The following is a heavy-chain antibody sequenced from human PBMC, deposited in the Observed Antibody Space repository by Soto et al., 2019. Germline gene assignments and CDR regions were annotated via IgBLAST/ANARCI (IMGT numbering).Heavy chain of an antibody. Sequence: EVQLVESGGGLVKPGGSLRLSCAASGFTFSSYSMNWVRQAPGKGLDWVSTISSRNNDMYYVDSVKGRFTISRDNARNSVYLQMNSLSADDTAVYYCARDVNGGFCGAWGQGTLVTVSS. J-gene: IGHJ5*02. V-gene: IGHV3-21*01. D-gene: IGHD2-21*01. CDR3: ARDVNGGFCGA. CDR1: GFTFSSYS. CDR2: ISSRNNDM.